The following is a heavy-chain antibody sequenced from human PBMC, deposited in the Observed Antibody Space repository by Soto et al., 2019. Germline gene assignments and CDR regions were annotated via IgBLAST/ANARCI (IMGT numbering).Heavy chain of an antibody. J-gene: IGHJ5*02. Sequence: GGSLRLSCEASGFPFSTYAMTWVRQVPGKGLEWVSTTSNGGNTEFAESVRGRFTVFRDNSKNTIYLQMSNLRAEDSAIYFCARDFRPGLIVPTKSGFDPWGQGTPVTVSS. V-gene: IGHV3-23*01. CDR1: GFPFSTYA. CDR3: ARDFRPGLIVPTKSGFDP. D-gene: IGHD2-15*01. CDR2: TSNGGNT.